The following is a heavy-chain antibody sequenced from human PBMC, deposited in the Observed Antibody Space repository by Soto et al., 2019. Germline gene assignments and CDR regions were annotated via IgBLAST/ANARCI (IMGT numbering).Heavy chain of an antibody. CDR3: ARDGDPQSAFWSGPLGGGRFDP. J-gene: IGHJ5*02. CDR1: GGTFGNSA. V-gene: IGHV1-69*12. CDR2: IVPMFGTA. Sequence: QVQLVQYGAEVKKPGSSVNVSCKTSGGTFGNSAVTWVRQAPGQGLEWLGGIVPMFGTANYAQKFQGRVTITADESTITAYMELSSLNTDDTAVYYCARDGDPQSAFWSGPLGGGRFDPWGQGTLVTVSS. D-gene: IGHD3-3*01.